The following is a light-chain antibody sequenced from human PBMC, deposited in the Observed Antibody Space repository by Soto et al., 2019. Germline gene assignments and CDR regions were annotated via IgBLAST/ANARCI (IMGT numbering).Light chain of an antibody. V-gene: IGKV1-5*03. J-gene: IGKJ4*01. CDR1: QSISTW. Sequence: DIQMTQSPSILSASVGDRVTITCRASQSISTWLAWYQQKPGKAPKLLIYKASSLEGGVPSRFGGSGSGTLFNITISSLHTDDFATYYCQQYNTYPLTFGGGTKVDIK. CDR3: QQYNTYPLT. CDR2: KAS.